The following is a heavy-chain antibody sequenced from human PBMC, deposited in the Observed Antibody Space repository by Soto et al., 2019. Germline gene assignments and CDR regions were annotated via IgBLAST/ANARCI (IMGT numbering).Heavy chain of an antibody. J-gene: IGHJ4*02. Sequence: QVQLQESGPGLVKPSETLSLMCSVSGGSISNHYWSWIRHPPGKGLEWIGYIYYNGNTNYNPSLKSRVTMSVDTSRNQISLKLTTVTAADTAVYYCTRANWYSEYWGQGTLVTVSS. V-gene: IGHV4-59*11. CDR1: GGSISNHY. CDR3: TRANWYSEY. D-gene: IGHD7-27*01. CDR2: IYYNGNT.